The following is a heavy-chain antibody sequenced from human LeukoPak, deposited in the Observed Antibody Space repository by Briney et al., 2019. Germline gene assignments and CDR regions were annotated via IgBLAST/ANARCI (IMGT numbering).Heavy chain of an antibody. D-gene: IGHD2-8*01. CDR1: GYTFTNYW. J-gene: IGHJ4*02. CDR2: VYPGDSDT. CDR3: ARDMNNGLLPDY. Sequence: GGPLQISCQGSGYTFTNYWIGWVRQLPGKGLEWMGIVYPGDSDTRYSPSFQGQVTISADKSISTAYLQWTSLKASDSAMYFCARDMNNGLLPDYWGQGTLVTVSS. V-gene: IGHV5-51*01.